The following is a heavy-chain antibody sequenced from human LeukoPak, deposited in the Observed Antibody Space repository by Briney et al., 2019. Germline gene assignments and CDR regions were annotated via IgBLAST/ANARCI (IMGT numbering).Heavy chain of an antibody. Sequence: SVKVSCKASGGTFSSYAISGVRQAPGQGLEWMGGSIPIFGTANYAQKFQGRVTITADKSTSTAYMELSSLRSEDTAVYYCARHGSGYYYGSGSYYNEWGQGTLVTVSS. CDR1: GGTFSSYA. V-gene: IGHV1-69*06. CDR3: ARHGSGYYYGSGSYYNE. D-gene: IGHD3-10*01. CDR2: SIPIFGTA. J-gene: IGHJ4*02.